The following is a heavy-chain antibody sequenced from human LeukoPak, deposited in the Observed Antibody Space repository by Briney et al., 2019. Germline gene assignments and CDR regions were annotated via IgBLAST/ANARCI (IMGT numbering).Heavy chain of an antibody. V-gene: IGHV3-23*01. D-gene: IGHD6-13*01. J-gene: IGHJ4*02. Sequence: AGGSLRLSCAASGFTFSSYAMSWVRQAPGKGLEWVSAISGSGGSTYYADSVKGRFTISRDNSKDTLYLQMNSLRAEDTAVYYCAKVGLQQQLNYWGQGTLVTVSS. CDR3: AKVGLQQQLNY. CDR1: GFTFSSYA. CDR2: ISGSGGST.